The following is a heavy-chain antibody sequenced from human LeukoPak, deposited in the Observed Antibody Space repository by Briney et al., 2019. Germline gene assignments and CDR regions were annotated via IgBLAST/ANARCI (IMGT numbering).Heavy chain of an antibody. CDR2: INHSGST. D-gene: IGHD3-9*01. V-gene: IGHV4-34*01. CDR3: ARAAGYFDPRDYYGMDV. Sequence: SETLSLTCAVYGGSFSGYYWSWIRQPPGKGLEWIGEINHSGSTNYNPSLKGRVTISVDTSKNQFSLKLSSVTAADTAVYYCARAAGYFDPRDYYGMDVWGQGTTVTVSS. J-gene: IGHJ6*02. CDR1: GGSFSGYY.